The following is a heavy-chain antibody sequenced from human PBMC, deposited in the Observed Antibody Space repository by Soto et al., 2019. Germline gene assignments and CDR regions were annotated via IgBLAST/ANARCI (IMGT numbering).Heavy chain of an antibody. V-gene: IGHV3-66*01. CDR1: GFTVSSNY. J-gene: IGHJ6*02. CDR2: IYSGGST. CDR3: AREYSYGYYYYYAMDV. D-gene: IGHD5-18*01. Sequence: EVQLVESGGGLVQPGGFLRLSCAASGFTVSSNYMSWVRQAPGKGLEWVSVIYSGGSTYYADSVKGRFTISRDNSKNTLYLQMNSLRAEDTAVYYCAREYSYGYYYYYAMDVWGQGTTVTVSS.